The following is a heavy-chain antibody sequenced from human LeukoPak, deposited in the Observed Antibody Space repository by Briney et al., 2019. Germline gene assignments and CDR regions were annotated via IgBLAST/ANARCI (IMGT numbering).Heavy chain of an antibody. D-gene: IGHD3-22*01. J-gene: IGHJ3*02. CDR1: GASISSGDYY. Sequence: PSETLSLTCTVSGASISSGDYYWSWIRQPPGKGLEWIGYIYYSGSTYYNPSLKSRVTISVDTSKNQFSLKLSSVTAADTAVYYCARDPRRYYDSSGYYYDAFDIWGQGTMVTVSS. CDR2: IYYSGST. V-gene: IGHV4-30-4*01. CDR3: ARDPRRYYDSSGYYYDAFDI.